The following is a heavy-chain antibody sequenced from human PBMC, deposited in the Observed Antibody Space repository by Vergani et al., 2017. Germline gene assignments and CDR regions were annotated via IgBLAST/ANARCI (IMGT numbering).Heavy chain of an antibody. V-gene: IGHV3-30*19. D-gene: IGHD2-2*01. J-gene: IGHJ6*03. CDR3: ARDYYCSSTSHRCYYYYYYYMDV. Sequence: QVQLVESGGGVVQPGRSLRLSCAASGFTFSSYGMHWVRQAPGKGLEWVAVIWYDGSIKYYADSVKGRFTISRDNSKNTLYLQMNSLRAEDTAVYYCARDYYCSSTSHRCYYYYYYYMDVWGKGTTVTVSS. CDR1: GFTFSSYG. CDR2: IWYDGSIK.